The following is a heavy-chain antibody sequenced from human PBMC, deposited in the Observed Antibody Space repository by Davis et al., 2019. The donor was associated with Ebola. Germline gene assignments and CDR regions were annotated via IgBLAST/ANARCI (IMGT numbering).Heavy chain of an antibody. V-gene: IGHV4-34*01. Sequence: GSLRLSCAVYGGSFSDYFWSWIRQPPGMGLEWIGETSHSGYTNYSPSLMSRVTISVDSSKSQFSLKINSVTAADTAVYYCARTTKTNIEASGLGFTSFDSWGQGALVSVSS. J-gene: IGHJ5*01. D-gene: IGHD4-17*01. CDR2: TSHSGYT. CDR1: GGSFSDYF. CDR3: ARTTKTNIEASGLGFTSFDS.